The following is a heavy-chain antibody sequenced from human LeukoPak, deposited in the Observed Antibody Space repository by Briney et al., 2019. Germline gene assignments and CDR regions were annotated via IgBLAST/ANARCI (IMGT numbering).Heavy chain of an antibody. D-gene: IGHD3-3*01. CDR1: GYTFTGYY. CDR3: ASLDFWSGSLHERGMDV. V-gene: IGHV1-2*02. Sequence: ASVRVSCKASGYTFTGYYMHGVRQAPGQGLEWMGWINPNSGGTNYAQKFQGRVTMTRDTSISTAYMELSRLRSDDTAVYYCASLDFWSGSLHERGMDVWGKGTTVTVSS. J-gene: IGHJ6*03. CDR2: INPNSGGT.